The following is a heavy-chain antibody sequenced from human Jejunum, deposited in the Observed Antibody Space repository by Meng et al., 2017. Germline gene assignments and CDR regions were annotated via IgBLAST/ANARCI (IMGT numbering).Heavy chain of an antibody. Sequence: SVKVSFQASRYTFRRCAIHWVRQAPGQGLAWMGGIIPIFGTTRNAQKFQGRVTFTADESTSAAYMELSSLRSEDTAVYYCARVPLFESTGWDKPFDSWGQGILVTVSS. CDR2: IIPIFGTT. J-gene: IGHJ4*02. CDR1: RYTFRRCA. CDR3: ARVPLFESTGWDKPFDS. D-gene: IGHD6-19*01. V-gene: IGHV1-69*13.